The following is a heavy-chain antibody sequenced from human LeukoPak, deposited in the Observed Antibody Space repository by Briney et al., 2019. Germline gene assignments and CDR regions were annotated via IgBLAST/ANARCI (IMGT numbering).Heavy chain of an antibody. J-gene: IGHJ4*02. CDR1: GGSFSGYY. CDR3: AIRGYSYGYLSY. CDR2: INHSGST. V-gene: IGHV4-34*01. Sequence: SETLSLTCAVYGGSFSGYYWSWIRQPPGKGLERIGEINHSGSTNYNPSLKSRVTISVDTSKNQFSLKLSSVTAADTAVYYCAIRGYSYGYLSYWGQGTLVTVSS. D-gene: IGHD5-18*01.